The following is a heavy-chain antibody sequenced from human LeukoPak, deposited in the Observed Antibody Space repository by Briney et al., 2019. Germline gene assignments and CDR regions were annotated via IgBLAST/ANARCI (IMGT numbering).Heavy chain of an antibody. J-gene: IGHJ4*02. D-gene: IGHD4-17*01. CDR3: ARIRRSGDPQKHYYVDY. V-gene: IGHV1-2*02. CDR2: INPNSGGT. Sequence: ASVKVSCKASGYTFTGDYMHSVRQAPGQGLEWMGWINPNSGGTNYAQKFQGRVTMTRDTSISTAYMELSRLRSDDTAVYYCARIRRSGDPQKHYYVDYWGQGTLVTVSS. CDR1: GYTFTGDY.